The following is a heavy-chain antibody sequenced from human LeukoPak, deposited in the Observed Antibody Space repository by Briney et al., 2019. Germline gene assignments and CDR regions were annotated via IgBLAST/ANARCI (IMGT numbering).Heavy chain of an antibody. J-gene: IGHJ4*02. CDR1: GYTLTELS. CDR2: FDPEDGET. CDR3: AGGGPHSASLPLDH. V-gene: IGHV1-24*01. Sequence: ASVKVSCKVSGYTLTELSMHWVRQAPGKGLEWMGGFDPEDGETIYAQKFQGRVTMTEDTSTDTAYMELSSLRSEDTAVYYCAGGGPHSASLPLDHWGQGTLVTVSS. D-gene: IGHD2-15*01.